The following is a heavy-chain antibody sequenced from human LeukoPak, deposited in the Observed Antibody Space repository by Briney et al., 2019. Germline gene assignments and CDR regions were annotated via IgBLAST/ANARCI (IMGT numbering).Heavy chain of an antibody. Sequence: PSETLSLTCTVSGGFVSSGTYCWSWIRRPPGKGLEWIGYICSSGSTKYNSSLKSRVTVSLDTSENHFSLKVNSVTAAGTAVYYCARGHSGGRSFWFDPWGQGTLVTVSS. CDR3: ARGHSGGRSFWFDP. D-gene: IGHD1-26*01. CDR1: GGFVSSGTYC. CDR2: ICSSGST. J-gene: IGHJ5*02. V-gene: IGHV4-61*01.